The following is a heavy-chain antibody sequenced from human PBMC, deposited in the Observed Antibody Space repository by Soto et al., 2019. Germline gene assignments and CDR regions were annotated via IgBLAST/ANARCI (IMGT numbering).Heavy chain of an antibody. J-gene: IGHJ4*02. CDR1: GFTFSNYA. V-gene: IGHV3-23*01. CDR2: ISGRGGNT. CDR3: AKAGCSGGTCYLYYFDY. Sequence: EMQLLESGGGLVQPGGSLKLSCAPSGFTFSNYAMRWVRQAPGKGLEWVSTISGRGGNTYYADSVKGRFTISRDNARNTLYLQMDSLRVEDSAVYSCAKAGCSGGTCYLYYFDYWGQGALVTVSS. D-gene: IGHD2-15*01.